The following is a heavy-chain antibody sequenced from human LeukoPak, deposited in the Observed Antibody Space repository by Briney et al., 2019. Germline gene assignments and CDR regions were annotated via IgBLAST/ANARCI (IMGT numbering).Heavy chain of an antibody. CDR3: ARGMSGYYGMDV. CDR1: GFTFSSYW. Sequence: PGGSLRLSCAASGFTFSSYWMRWVRQAPGKGLVWVSRINTDGSGTSYADSVKGRFTIFRDNAKNTLYLQMNSLRAEDTAVYYCARGMSGYYGMDVWGQGTTVTVSS. CDR2: INTDGSGT. V-gene: IGHV3-74*01. J-gene: IGHJ6*02.